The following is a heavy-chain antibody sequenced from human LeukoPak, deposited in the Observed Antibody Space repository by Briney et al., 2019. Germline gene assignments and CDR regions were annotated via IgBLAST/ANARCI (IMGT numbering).Heavy chain of an antibody. CDR2: IYYSGST. V-gene: IGHV4-31*02. Sequence: WVRQAPGKGLEWIGYIYYSGSTCYNPSLKSRVTISVDTSKNQFSLKLSSVTAADTAVYYCARDRIGPGGIQLIYFDYWGQGTLVTVSS. J-gene: IGHJ4*02. D-gene: IGHD5-18*01. CDR3: ARDRIGPGGIQLIYFDY.